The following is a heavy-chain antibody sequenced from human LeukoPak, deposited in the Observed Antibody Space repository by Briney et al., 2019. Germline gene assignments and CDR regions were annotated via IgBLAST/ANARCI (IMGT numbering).Heavy chain of an antibody. D-gene: IGHD2-15*01. CDR1: GFTFSSYG. CDR2: ISYDGSNK. V-gene: IGHV3-30*18. CDR3: AKADSPHYYYYYGMDV. Sequence: GRSLRLSCAASGFTFSSYGMHWVRQAPGKGLEWVAVISYDGSNKYYADSVKGRFTISRDNSKNTLYLQMNSLRAEETAVYYCAKADSPHYYYYYGMDVWGQGTTVTVSS. J-gene: IGHJ6*02.